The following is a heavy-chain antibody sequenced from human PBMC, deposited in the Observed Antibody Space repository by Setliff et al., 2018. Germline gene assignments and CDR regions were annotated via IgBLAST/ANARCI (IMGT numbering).Heavy chain of an antibody. CDR3: VHSRITRYSYGYGPFDY. CDR2: IYWDDDK. CDR1: GFSLSTTGVG. J-gene: IGHJ4*02. D-gene: IGHD5-18*01. Sequence: GSGPTLVNPTQTLTLTCTFSGFSLSTTGVGVGWIRQPPGKALEWLALIYWDDDKRYSPSLKSRLTITKDTSKNQVVLTMTNMDPVDTARYYCVHSRITRYSYGYGPFDYWGQGALVTVSS. V-gene: IGHV2-5*02.